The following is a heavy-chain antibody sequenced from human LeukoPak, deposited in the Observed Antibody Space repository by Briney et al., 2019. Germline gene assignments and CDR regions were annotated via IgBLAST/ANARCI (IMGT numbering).Heavy chain of an antibody. J-gene: IGHJ6*03. V-gene: IGHV3-23*01. CDR1: GFTFSGHW. Sequence: GGSLRLSCAASGFTFSGHWMSWVRQAPGKGLEWLSTINGGGNTTFYSDSVKGRFTISRDNSKNTLYLHMDSLRPDDTAMYYCTKELHVAVAVADYYYFYMDVWGRGTAVTVSS. CDR3: TKELHVAVAVADYYYFYMDV. D-gene: IGHD6-19*01. CDR2: INGGGNTT.